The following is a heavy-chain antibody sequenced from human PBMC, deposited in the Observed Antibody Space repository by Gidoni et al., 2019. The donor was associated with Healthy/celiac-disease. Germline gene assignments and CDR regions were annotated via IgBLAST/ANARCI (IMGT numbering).Heavy chain of an antibody. CDR1: GGTFSSYA. V-gene: IGHV1-69*01. CDR2: IFPIFGTA. Sequence: QVQLVQSGAEVKKPGSSVKVSCKASGGTFSSYASSWVRQAPGQGLEWMGGIFPIFGTANYAKKFQGRVTITADESTSTAYMELSSLRSEDTAVYYCARDGDGYNSGTDWFDPWGQGTLVTVSS. D-gene: IGHD5-12*01. CDR3: ARDGDGYNSGTDWFDP. J-gene: IGHJ5*02.